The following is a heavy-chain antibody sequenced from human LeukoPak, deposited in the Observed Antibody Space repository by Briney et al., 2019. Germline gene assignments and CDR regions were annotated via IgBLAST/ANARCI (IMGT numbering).Heavy chain of an antibody. CDR3: ARQGWELERGLSFDY. V-gene: IGHV4-39*01. CDR1: GGSISSSSYY. CDR2: IYYSGST. J-gene: IGHJ4*02. Sequence: PSETLSLTCTVSGGSISSSSYYWGWIRQPPGKGLEWIGSIYYSGSTYYNPSLKSRVTISVDTSKNQFSLKLSSVTVADTAVYYCARQGWELERGLSFDYWGQGTLVTVSS. D-gene: IGHD1-26*01.